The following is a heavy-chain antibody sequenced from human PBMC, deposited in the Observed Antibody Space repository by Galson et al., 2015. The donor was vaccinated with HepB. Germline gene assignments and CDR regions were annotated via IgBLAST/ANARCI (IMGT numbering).Heavy chain of an antibody. CDR3: ATGSVRGVLPHFDY. Sequence: SLRLSCAASGFAFNDYYMNWIRQAPGKGLEWVSYISRSGYTNYADSVKGRFTISRDNAKNSPYLQMNSLTAEDTAVYYCATGSVRGVLPHFDYWGQGTLVTVSS. CDR2: ISRSGYT. D-gene: IGHD3-10*01. V-gene: IGHV3-11*06. CDR1: GFAFNDYY. J-gene: IGHJ4*02.